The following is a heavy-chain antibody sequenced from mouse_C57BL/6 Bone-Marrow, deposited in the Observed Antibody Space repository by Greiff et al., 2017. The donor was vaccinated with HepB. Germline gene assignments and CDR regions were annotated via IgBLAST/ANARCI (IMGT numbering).Heavy chain of an antibody. V-gene: IGHV1-82*01. CDR3: AHHSFAY. CDR2: IYPGDGDT. Sequence: QVQLQQSGPELVKPGASVKISCKASGYAFSSSWMNWVKQRPGKGLEWIGRIYPGDGDTSYNEKFKGKATLTADKSSSTAYMQLSSLTSEDSAMYCCAHHSFAYWGQGTLVTVSA. CDR1: GYAFSSSW. J-gene: IGHJ3*01.